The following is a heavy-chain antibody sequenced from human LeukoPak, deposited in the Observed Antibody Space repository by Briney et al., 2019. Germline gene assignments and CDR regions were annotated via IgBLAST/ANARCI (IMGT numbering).Heavy chain of an antibody. CDR1: GFTFSFYG. J-gene: IGHJ3*02. CDR2: IWSHGNEK. V-gene: IGHV3-33*01. Sequence: PGGSLRLSCAASGFTFSFYGMHWVRQAPGKGLKWVAVIWSHGNEKYYADSVEGRFTVSRDNSKNTLYLQMNSLRDEDTAVYYCARWGISAAHDAFDMWGQGTMAIVSS. D-gene: IGHD6-13*01. CDR3: ARWGISAAHDAFDM.